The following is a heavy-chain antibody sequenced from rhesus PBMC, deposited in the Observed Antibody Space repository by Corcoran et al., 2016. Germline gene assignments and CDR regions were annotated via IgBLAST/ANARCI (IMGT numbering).Heavy chain of an antibody. J-gene: IGHJ4*01. CDR1: GFTFDDYA. CDR3: ARESGSGYFDY. Sequence: EVQLVESGGGVVQPGGSLRLSCAASGFTFDDYAMHWVRQAAWKGLEWVSGISLGVGSTDDADSVKGQFTISRDNAKNSLYLQMGSLRAEDTALYYCARESGSGYFDYWGQGVLVTVSS. D-gene: IGHD2-33*01. V-gene: IGHV3-201*01. CDR2: ISLGVGST.